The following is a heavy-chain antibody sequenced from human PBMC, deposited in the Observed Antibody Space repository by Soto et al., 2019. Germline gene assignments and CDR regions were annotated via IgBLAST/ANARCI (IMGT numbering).Heavy chain of an antibody. V-gene: IGHV3-30-3*01. CDR3: TRGPSSLTRFDY. D-gene: IGHD2-2*01. J-gene: IGHJ4*02. Sequence: PGGSLRLSCAASGFTFSSYAMKWVRQAPGKGLEWVAVISFDGSNKYCADSVKGRFTISRDNSKNTLYLQMNSLRAEDTAVYFCTRGPSSLTRFDYWGQGTLVTVSS. CDR2: ISFDGSNK. CDR1: GFTFSSYA.